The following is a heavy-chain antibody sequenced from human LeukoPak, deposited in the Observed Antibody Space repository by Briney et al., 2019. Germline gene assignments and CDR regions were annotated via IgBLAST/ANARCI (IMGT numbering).Heavy chain of an antibody. CDR1: GYTFTSYG. CDR3: ARADSVGATHHFDY. Sequence: ASVKVSYKASGYTFTSYGISWVRQAPGQGLEWMGWISAYNGNTNYAQKLQGRVTMTTDTSTSTAYMELRSLRSDDTAVYYCARADSVGATHHFDYWGQGTLVTVSS. CDR2: ISAYNGNT. J-gene: IGHJ4*02. V-gene: IGHV1-18*01. D-gene: IGHD1-26*01.